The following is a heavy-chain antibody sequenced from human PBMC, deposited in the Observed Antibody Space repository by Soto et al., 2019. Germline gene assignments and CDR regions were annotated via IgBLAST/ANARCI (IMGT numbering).Heavy chain of an antibody. CDR3: AVKDYSSSSRWFDP. D-gene: IGHD6-6*01. J-gene: IGHJ5*02. CDR1: GGSFSGYY. V-gene: IGHV4-34*01. Sequence: ETLSLTCAVYGGSFSGYYWSWIRQPPGKGLEWIGEINHSGSTNYNPSLKSRVTISVDTSKNQFSLKLTSVTAADTAVYYCAVKDYSSSSRWFDPWGQGTLVTVSS. CDR2: INHSGST.